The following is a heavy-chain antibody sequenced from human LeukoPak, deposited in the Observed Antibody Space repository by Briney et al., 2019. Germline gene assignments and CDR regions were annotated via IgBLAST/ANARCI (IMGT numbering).Heavy chain of an antibody. J-gene: IGHJ4*02. Sequence: PSETLSLTCAVSGYSISSGYYWGWIRQPLGKGLEWIGSIYHSGSTYYNPSLKSRVTISVDTSKNQFSLKLSSVTAADTAVYYCASYTRTVTSVLFDYWGLGTLVTVSS. CDR1: GYSISSGYY. D-gene: IGHD4-17*01. CDR3: ASYTRTVTSVLFDY. V-gene: IGHV4-38-2*01. CDR2: IYHSGST.